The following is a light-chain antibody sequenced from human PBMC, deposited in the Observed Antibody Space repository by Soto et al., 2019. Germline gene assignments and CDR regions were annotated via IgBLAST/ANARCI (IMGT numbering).Light chain of an antibody. J-gene: IGLJ3*02. CDR2: GNT. Sequence: QSVLTQPPSVSGAPGQTVTISCPGSGSNIGAGYHVHWYMQLPGKAPKLLIFGNTNRPSGVPDRFSGSRSGSSASLAISGLQAEDEADYYCQTYDKSLGGWVFGGGTKLTVL. V-gene: IGLV1-40*01. CDR3: QTYDKSLGGWV. CDR1: GSNIGAGYH.